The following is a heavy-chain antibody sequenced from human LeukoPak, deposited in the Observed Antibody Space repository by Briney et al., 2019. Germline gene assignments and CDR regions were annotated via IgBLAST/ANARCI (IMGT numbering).Heavy chain of an antibody. CDR3: ARATTGRYFDF. V-gene: IGHV1-2*06. J-gene: IGHJ4*02. CDR2: INPNSSGT. Sequence: ASVKVSCKASGYTFSDFYLHWVRQAPGQVFEWMVRINPNSSGTNYAQKLQGRVTMTRNTSISTVYMEMSSLRADDAAVYYCARATTGRYFDFWGQGTLVAVSS. CDR1: GYTFSDFY. D-gene: IGHD5-12*01.